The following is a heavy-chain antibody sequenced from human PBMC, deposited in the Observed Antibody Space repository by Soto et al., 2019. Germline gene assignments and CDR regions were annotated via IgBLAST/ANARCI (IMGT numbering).Heavy chain of an antibody. J-gene: IGHJ4*02. CDR3: ASDLVGLDY. V-gene: IGHV3-48*02. Sequence: EVQLVESGGGLVQPGGSRKLSCEASGFTFSNYNMNWVRQAPGKGLEWLAYISTTRTTIYYADSVKGRFTIARDNVKSPLYLYTNSLRDEDTDVEFCASDLVGLDYWGQGTLVTVSS. D-gene: IGHD2-21*01. CDR2: ISTTRTTI. CDR1: GFTFSNYN.